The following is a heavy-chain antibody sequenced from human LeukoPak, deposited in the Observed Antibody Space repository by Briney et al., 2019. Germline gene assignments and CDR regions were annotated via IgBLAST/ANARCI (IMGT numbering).Heavy chain of an antibody. CDR3: ARHESSRDWFDP. D-gene: IGHD2-2*01. CDR1: GGSTSSYF. CDR2: IYHIETT. V-gene: IGHV4-59*08. Sequence: KPPETLSLTCTFSGGSTSSYFWSWFRRPPGKGREGMANIYHIETTNYNPSLESRVTISVDTPKNQPSLTLSSVTAPDAALYYFARHESSRDWFDPWGQGTLVTVSS. J-gene: IGHJ5*02.